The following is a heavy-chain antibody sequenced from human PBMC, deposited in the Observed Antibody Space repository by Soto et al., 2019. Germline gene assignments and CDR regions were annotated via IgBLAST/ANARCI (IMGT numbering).Heavy chain of an antibody. V-gene: IGHV1-69*12. CDR1: GGTFSSYA. CDR3: ARDPRQWLETPTYYYYGMDV. Sequence: QVQLVQSGAEVKKPGSSVKVSCKASGGTFSSYAISWVRQAPGQGLEWMGGIIPIFGTANYAQKFQGRVTITAEEATTTAYMELSSLRSEDTAVYYCARDPRQWLETPTYYYYGMDVWGQGTTVTVSS. CDR2: IIPIFGTA. D-gene: IGHD3-22*01. J-gene: IGHJ6*02.